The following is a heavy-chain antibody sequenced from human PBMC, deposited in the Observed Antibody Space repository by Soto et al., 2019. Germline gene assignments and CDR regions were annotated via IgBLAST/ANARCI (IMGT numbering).Heavy chain of an antibody. V-gene: IGHV1-3*01. D-gene: IGHD2-21*02. J-gene: IGHJ4*02. Sequence: ASVKVSCKASGYTFTSYAMHWVRQPPGQRLEWMGWINAGNGNTKYSQKFQGRVTITRDTSASTAYMELSSLRSEDTAVYYCASGCGPCGDCYSGSFDYWGQGTLVTVSS. CDR2: INAGNGNT. CDR1: GYTFTSYA. CDR3: ASGCGPCGDCYSGSFDY.